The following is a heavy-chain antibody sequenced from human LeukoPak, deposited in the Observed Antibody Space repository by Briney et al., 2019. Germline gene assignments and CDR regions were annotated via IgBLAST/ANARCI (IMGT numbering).Heavy chain of an antibody. V-gene: IGHV3-7*03. D-gene: IGHD1-14*01. CDR3: ARESPYNGVSAEYFQH. CDR1: GFTFSSSW. J-gene: IGHJ1*01. Sequence: GGSLRLSCAASGFTFSSSWMSWVRQAPGKGLEWVANIKQDGSEKYYVDSVKGRFSISRDNAKNSMYLQMNSLRAEDTAVYYCARESPYNGVSAEYFQHWGQGTLVTVSS. CDR2: IKQDGSEK.